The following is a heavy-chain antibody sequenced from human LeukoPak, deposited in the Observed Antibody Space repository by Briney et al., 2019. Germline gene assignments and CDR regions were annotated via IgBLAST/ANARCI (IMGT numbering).Heavy chain of an antibody. CDR3: ARVQDFETRGYYLGY. Sequence: KPSETLSLTCAVYGGSFSDYYWNWIRQPPGKGLEWIGEINHSGSTNYNPSLKSRVTKSVDTFKNQFSLTLSSVTAADTAVYYCARVQDFETRGYYLGYWGHGTLVTVSS. V-gene: IGHV4-34*01. D-gene: IGHD3-22*01. CDR2: INHSGST. J-gene: IGHJ4*01. CDR1: GGSFSDYY.